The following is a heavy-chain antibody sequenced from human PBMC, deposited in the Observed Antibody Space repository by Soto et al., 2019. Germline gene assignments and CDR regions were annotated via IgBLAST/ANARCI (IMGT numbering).Heavy chain of an antibody. D-gene: IGHD1-26*01. V-gene: IGHV4-4*02. J-gene: IGHJ4*02. Sequence: QVQLQESGPGLVKPSGTLSLTCAVSSGSISTNNWWQWVRQPPGKALEWIGEIYHTGSTNYSPSLKSRVIMSVDLFKNQFSLTLSSVTAADTAVYYCAREKGTGTYQGFDYWGQGTLVTVS. CDR3: AREKGTGTYQGFDY. CDR1: SGSISTNNW. CDR2: IYHTGST.